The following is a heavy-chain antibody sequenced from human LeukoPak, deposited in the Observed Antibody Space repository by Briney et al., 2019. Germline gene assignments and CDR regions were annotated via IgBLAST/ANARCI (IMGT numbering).Heavy chain of an antibody. CDR1: GGSISSTTYY. V-gene: IGHV4-39*01. J-gene: IGHJ4*02. D-gene: IGHD3-16*01. CDR2: IYYSGST. Sequence: KPSETLSLTCTLSGGSISSTTYYWGWIRRPPGKGLEWIGSIYYSGSTYYNPSLKSRVTVSVDTSKNQFSLILSSVTAADTAVYYCVRGSPLRHYQYWGQGTLVTVSS. CDR3: VRGSPLRHYQY.